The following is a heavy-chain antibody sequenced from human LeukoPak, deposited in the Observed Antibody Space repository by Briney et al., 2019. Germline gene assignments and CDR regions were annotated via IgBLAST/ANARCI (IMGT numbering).Heavy chain of an antibody. Sequence: ASVKVSCTASGYTVTSYYMHWVRQAPGQGLEWMGIINPSGGSTSYAQKFQGRVTMTRDTSTSTVYMELSSLRSEDTAVYYCAREGSSWFQFDYWGQGTLVTVSS. CDR2: INPSGGST. CDR1: GYTVTSYY. CDR3: AREGSSWFQFDY. D-gene: IGHD6-13*01. J-gene: IGHJ4*02. V-gene: IGHV1-46*01.